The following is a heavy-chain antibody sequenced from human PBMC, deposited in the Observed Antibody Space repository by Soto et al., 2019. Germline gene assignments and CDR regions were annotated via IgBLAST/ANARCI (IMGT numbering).Heavy chain of an antibody. V-gene: IGHV3-9*01. Sequence: GGSLRLSCAASGFTFDDYAMHWVRQAPGKGLEWVSGISWNSGSIGYADSVKGRFTISRDNAKNSLYLQMNSLRAEDTALYYCAKSPPSGLAGYFDYWGQGTLVTVSS. CDR1: GFTFDDYA. CDR2: ISWNSGSI. J-gene: IGHJ4*02. D-gene: IGHD6-19*01. CDR3: AKSPPSGLAGYFDY.